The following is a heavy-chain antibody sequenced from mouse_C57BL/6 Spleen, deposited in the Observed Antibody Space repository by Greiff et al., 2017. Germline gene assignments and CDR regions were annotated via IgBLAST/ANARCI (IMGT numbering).Heavy chain of an antibody. J-gene: IGHJ3*01. V-gene: IGHV6-6*01. CDR1: GFTFSDAW. Sequence: EVKLEESGGGLVQPGGSMKLSCAASGFTFSDAWMDWVRQSPEKGLEWVAEIKNNANNHATYYAESVKGRFTISRDDSKSSVYLQMNSLRAEDTGIYYCTLLFHHCPCAYWGQGTLVTVSA. CDR2: IKNNANNHAT. CDR3: TLLFHHCPCAY. D-gene: IGHD1-1*01.